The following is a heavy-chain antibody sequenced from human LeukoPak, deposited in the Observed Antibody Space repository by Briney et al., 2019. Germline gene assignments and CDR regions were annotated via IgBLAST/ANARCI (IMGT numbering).Heavy chain of an antibody. CDR2: MSDSVTS. V-gene: IGHV4-59*11. Sequence: PSETLSLTRTVSGGSFSSHYWGWIRQSPGKGLEWIAYMFDSVTSKDNMSDSVTSKDNPSLKSRLTLSADTSKNQFSLRLSYVTAADTAVYYCATIKRGYPFGYFDFWGQGILVTVSS. CDR3: ATIKRGYPFGYFDF. CDR1: GGSFSSHY. D-gene: IGHD5-18*01. J-gene: IGHJ4*02.